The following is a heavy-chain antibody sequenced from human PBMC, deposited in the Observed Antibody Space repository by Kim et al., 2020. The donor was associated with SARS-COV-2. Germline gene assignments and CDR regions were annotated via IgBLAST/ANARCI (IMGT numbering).Heavy chain of an antibody. CDR3: ARARSRGYYYYYGMDV. J-gene: IGHJ6*02. Sequence: VKCRLTNSRDNAKNTLFLQMNSLRADDTAVYYCARARSRGYYYYYGMDVWGQGTTVTVSS. V-gene: IGHV3-11*05. D-gene: IGHD6-13*01.